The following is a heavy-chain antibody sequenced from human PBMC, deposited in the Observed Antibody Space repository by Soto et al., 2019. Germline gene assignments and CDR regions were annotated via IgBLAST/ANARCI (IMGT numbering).Heavy chain of an antibody. D-gene: IGHD3-3*01. J-gene: IGHJ6*02. Sequence: SETLSLTCTVSGGSISSSSYYWGWIRQPPWKGLEWIGSIYYSGSTYYNPSLKSRVTISVDTSKNQFSLKLSSVTAADTAVYYCATEGRYYDFWSGYPNGGYYYYGMDVWGQGXTVTVYS. V-gene: IGHV4-39*01. CDR2: IYYSGST. CDR1: GGSISSSSYY. CDR3: ATEGRYYDFWSGYPNGGYYYYGMDV.